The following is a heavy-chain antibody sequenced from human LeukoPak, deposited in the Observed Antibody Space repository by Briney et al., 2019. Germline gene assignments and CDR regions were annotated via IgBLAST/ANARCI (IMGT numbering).Heavy chain of an antibody. Sequence: GGSLRLSCAASGFTVSSYEMNWVRQAPGKGLEWVSYISSSGTTIYYVDSVKGRFAISRDNAKNSLYLQMNSLRAEDAAVYYCARNNYYYESSGYFRHDVWGQGTLVTVSS. J-gene: IGHJ4*02. V-gene: IGHV3-48*03. D-gene: IGHD3-22*01. CDR1: GFTVSSYE. CDR2: ISSSGTTI. CDR3: ARNNYYYESSGYFRHDV.